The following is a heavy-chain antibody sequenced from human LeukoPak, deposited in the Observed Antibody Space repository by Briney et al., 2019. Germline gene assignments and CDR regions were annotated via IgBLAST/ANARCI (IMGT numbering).Heavy chain of an antibody. D-gene: IGHD2-15*01. CDR3: ARDRIATNWFDP. CDR2: INHSGST. J-gene: IGHJ5*02. V-gene: IGHV4-34*01. Sequence: SETLSLTCAVYGGSFSGYYWSWIRQPPGKGLEWIGEINHSGSTNYNPSLKSRVTISVDTSKNQFSLKLSSVTAADTAVYYCARDRIATNWFDPWGQGTLVTVSS. CDR1: GGSFSGYY.